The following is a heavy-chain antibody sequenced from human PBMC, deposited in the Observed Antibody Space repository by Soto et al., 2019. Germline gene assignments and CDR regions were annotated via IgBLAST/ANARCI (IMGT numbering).Heavy chain of an antibody. CDR3: ARDLGGSYYAPVDY. CDR1: GYTFTSYG. D-gene: IGHD1-26*01. Sequence: QVQLVQSGAEVKKPGASVKVSCKASGYTFTSYGISWVRQAPGQGLEWMGWISAYNGNTKYAQKLQGRVTTTTDTAQSTAYMELRSLRSDDTAVYYCARDLGGSYYAPVDYWGQGTLVTVSS. CDR2: ISAYNGNT. J-gene: IGHJ4*02. V-gene: IGHV1-18*01.